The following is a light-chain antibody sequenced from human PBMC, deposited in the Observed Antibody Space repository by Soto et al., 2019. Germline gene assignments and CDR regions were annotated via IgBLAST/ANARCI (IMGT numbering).Light chain of an antibody. J-gene: IGKJ2*01. Sequence: EIVMTQSPATLSVSPGERVTLSCRASQSVSRKLAWYQQKPGQAPRLLIYGTTTRATGIPARFSGSESGTEFTLTISSLQSEDFGIYYCQQYGHWPPYTFGQGTTLETK. CDR1: QSVSRK. CDR3: QQYGHWPPYT. V-gene: IGKV3-15*01. CDR2: GTT.